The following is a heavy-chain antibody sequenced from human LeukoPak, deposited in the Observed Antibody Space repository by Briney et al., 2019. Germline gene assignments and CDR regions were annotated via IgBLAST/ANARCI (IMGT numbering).Heavy chain of an antibody. CDR1: GGTFSSYA. Sequence: SVKVSCKAPGGTFSSYAISWVRQAPGQGLEWMGGIIPIFGTANYAQKLQGRVTITADESTSTAYMELSSLRSEDTAVYYCARPYCSSTSCYGAGDYYYYYMDVWGKGTTVTVSS. CDR3: ARPYCSSTSCYGAGDYYYYYMDV. CDR2: IIPIFGTA. D-gene: IGHD2-2*01. V-gene: IGHV1-69*13. J-gene: IGHJ6*03.